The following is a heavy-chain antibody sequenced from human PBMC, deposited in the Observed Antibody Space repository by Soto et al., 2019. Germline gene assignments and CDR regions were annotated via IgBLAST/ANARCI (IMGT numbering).Heavy chain of an antibody. CDR1: GFTFSSYA. CDR3: AKNLPPPITVTSDY. V-gene: IGHV3-23*01. D-gene: IGHD4-17*01. Sequence: GGSLRLSCAASGFTFSSYAMSWVRQAPGKGLEWVSAISGSGGSTYYADSVKGRFTISRDNSKNTLYLQMNSLRAEDTAEYYSAKNLPPPITVTSDYGGQGTLVTFSS. CDR2: ISGSGGST. J-gene: IGHJ4*02.